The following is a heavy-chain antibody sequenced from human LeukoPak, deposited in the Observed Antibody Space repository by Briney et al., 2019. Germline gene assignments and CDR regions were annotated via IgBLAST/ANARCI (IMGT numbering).Heavy chain of an antibody. CDR2: MCGSAGCT. Sequence: PGGSLRLSCAASGFTFNIYAMSWVRPAPGKGLQWVASMCGSAGCTFYTDSVKGRLTISRDNSNNTLYLEMNSLRAEDTAIYYCARDRPNYHESNGHYYERDGDHWGQGTLVTVSS. V-gene: IGHV3-23*01. D-gene: IGHD3-22*01. CDR3: ARDRPNYHESNGHYYERDGDH. CDR1: GFTFNIYA. J-gene: IGHJ5*02.